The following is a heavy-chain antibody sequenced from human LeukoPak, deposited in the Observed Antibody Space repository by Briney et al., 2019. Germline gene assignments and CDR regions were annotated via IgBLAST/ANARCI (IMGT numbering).Heavy chain of an antibody. D-gene: IGHD2-15*01. CDR1: GFTFSSYS. J-gene: IGHJ6*04. CDR3: ASQAGGNYYYYGMDV. CDR2: ISSRSSYI. V-gene: IGHV3-21*01. Sequence: GGSLRLSCAASGFTFSSYSVNCVRQTPGKGLEWVSSISSRSSYIYYADSVKGRFTISRDNAKNSLYLQMNSLRVEDTAVYYCASQAGGNYYYYGMDVWGKGATVTVSS.